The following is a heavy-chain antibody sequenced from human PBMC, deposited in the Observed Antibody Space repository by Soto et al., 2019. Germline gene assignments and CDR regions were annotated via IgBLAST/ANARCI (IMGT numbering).Heavy chain of an antibody. CDR2: IYYSGST. Sequence: SETLSLTCTVSGGSISSGDYYWSWIRQPPGKGLEWIGYIYYSGSTYYNPSLKSRVTISVDTSKSQFSLKLSSVTAADTAVYYCARALHAYYYGMDVWGQGTTVTVSS. J-gene: IGHJ6*02. V-gene: IGHV4-30-4*01. CDR3: ARALHAYYYGMDV. CDR1: GGSISSGDYY.